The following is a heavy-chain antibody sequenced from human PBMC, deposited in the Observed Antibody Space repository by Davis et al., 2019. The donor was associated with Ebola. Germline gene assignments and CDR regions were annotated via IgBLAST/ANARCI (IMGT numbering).Heavy chain of an antibody. CDR3: ARAGGWRRYYYYYGMDV. CDR2: IKTKGSNYAT. J-gene: IGHJ6*02. V-gene: IGHV3-73*01. CDR1: GYNFNNYW. Sequence: GESLKISCKGSGYNFNNYWIAWVRQMPGKGLEWLGRIKTKGSNYATAYAESVKGRFTISRDDSQNTAYLEMNSLRAEDTAVYYCARAGGWRRYYYYYGMDVWGQGTTVTVSS. D-gene: IGHD1-26*01.